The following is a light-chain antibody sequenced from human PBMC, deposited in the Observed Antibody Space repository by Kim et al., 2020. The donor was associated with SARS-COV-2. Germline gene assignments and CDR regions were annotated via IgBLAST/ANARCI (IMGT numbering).Light chain of an antibody. J-gene: IGKJ1*01. CDR1: QSVSSNY. V-gene: IGKV3-20*01. Sequence: SPGDRATLSCRASQSVSSNYLAWYQQKPGQAPRLLIYGASSRATGIPDRFSGSGSGTDFTLTITRLELEDFAVYYCQQYSSSPATFGQGTKVDIK. CDR3: QQYSSSPAT. CDR2: GAS.